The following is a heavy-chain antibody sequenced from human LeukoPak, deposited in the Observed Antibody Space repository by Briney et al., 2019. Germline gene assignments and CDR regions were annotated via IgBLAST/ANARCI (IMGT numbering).Heavy chain of an antibody. D-gene: IGHD5-12*01. CDR2: IYYSGST. CDR3: ARHEGGYTWYLGL. J-gene: IGHJ2*01. CDR1: SGSISSSY. V-gene: IGHV4-59*08. Sequence: PSETLSLTGTVSSGSISSSYWSWIRQPPGKGLEWIGYIYYSGSTNYNPSLKSRVTISVDTSKNQFSLKLSSVTAADTAVYYCARHEGGYTWYLGLWGRGTLVTVSS.